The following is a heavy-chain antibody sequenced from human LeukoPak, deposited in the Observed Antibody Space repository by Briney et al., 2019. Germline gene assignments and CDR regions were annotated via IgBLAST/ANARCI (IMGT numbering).Heavy chain of an antibody. V-gene: IGHV3-30*04. Sequence: GRSLRLSCAASGFTFSSYAMHWVRQAPGKGLEWVAVISYDGSNKYYADSVKDRFTISRDNSKNTLYLQMNSLRAEDTAVYYCARGYSSSWYGLQDYWGQGTLVTVSS. J-gene: IGHJ4*02. CDR2: ISYDGSNK. CDR1: GFTFSSYA. CDR3: ARGYSSSWYGLQDY. D-gene: IGHD6-13*01.